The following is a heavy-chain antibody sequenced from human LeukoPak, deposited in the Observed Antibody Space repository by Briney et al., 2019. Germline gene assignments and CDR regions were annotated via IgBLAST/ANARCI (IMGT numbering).Heavy chain of an antibody. CDR3: AREIAAAWTYFDY. CDR2: IVVGSGNT. V-gene: IGHV1-58*02. J-gene: IGHJ4*02. CDR1: GFTFTSSA. D-gene: IGHD6-13*01. Sequence: GASVKVSCKASGFTFTSSAMQWVRQARGQRLEWIGWIVVGSGNTNYAQKFQERVTITRDMSTSTAYMELSSLRSEDTAVYYCAREIAAAWTYFDYWGQGTLVTVSS.